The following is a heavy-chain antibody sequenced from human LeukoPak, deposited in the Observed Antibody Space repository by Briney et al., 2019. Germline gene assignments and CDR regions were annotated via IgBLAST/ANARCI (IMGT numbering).Heavy chain of an antibody. CDR3: AKDLEGELSLIDY. Sequence: GRPLRLSCAASGFTFDDYAMHWVRQAPGKGLEWVSGISWNSGSIGYADSVKGRFTISRDNAKNSLYLQMNGLRAEDTALYYCAKDLEGELSLIDYWGQGTLVTVSS. D-gene: IGHD1-26*01. CDR1: GFTFDDYA. V-gene: IGHV3-9*01. J-gene: IGHJ4*02. CDR2: ISWNSGSI.